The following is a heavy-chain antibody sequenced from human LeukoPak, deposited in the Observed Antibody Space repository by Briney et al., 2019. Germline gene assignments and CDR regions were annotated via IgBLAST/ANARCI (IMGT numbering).Heavy chain of an antibody. Sequence: PSETLSLTCAVYGGSFSGYYWSWIRQPPGKGLEWIGEINHSGSTNYNLSLKSRVTISVDTSKNQFSLKLSSVTAADTAVYYCARHSGGTYYVNFDPWGQGTLVTVSS. V-gene: IGHV4-34*01. CDR1: GGSFSGYY. CDR2: INHSGST. CDR3: ARHSGGTYYVNFDP. J-gene: IGHJ5*02. D-gene: IGHD3-16*01.